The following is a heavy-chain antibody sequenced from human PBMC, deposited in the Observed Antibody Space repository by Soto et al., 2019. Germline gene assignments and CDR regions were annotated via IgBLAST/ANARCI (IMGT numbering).Heavy chain of an antibody. CDR1: GGSISSSNW. V-gene: IGHV4-4*02. CDR2: IYHSGST. CDR3: ARVGVAAPAALDY. Sequence: SSETLSLTCAVSGGSISSSNWWSWVRQPPGKGLEWIGEIYHSGSTNYNPSLKSRVTISVDKSKNSLYLQMNSLRAEDTAFYYCARVGVAAPAALDYWGQGTLVTVSS. J-gene: IGHJ4*02. D-gene: IGHD6-13*01.